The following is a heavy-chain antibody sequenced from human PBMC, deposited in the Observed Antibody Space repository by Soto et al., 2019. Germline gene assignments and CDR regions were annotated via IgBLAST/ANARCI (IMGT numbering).Heavy chain of an antibody. V-gene: IGHV1-18*01. CDR2: VSTYRGYT. CDR3: ARDVGDESITYNDAFDI. D-gene: IGHD3-10*01. Sequence: ASVKVSCKASGYTFTSYDINWLRQAPGQGLEWMGWVSTYRGYTDYAEKFQDRVTMTTDTSTSTAYMELRSLRYDDTAVYYCARDVGDESITYNDAFDIWGQGTMVTVSS. CDR1: GYTFTSYD. J-gene: IGHJ3*02.